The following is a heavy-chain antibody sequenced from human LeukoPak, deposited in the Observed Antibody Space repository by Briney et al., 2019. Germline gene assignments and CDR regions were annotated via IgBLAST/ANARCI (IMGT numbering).Heavy chain of an antibody. V-gene: IGHV4-59*01. CDR3: ARGNYNWNGSSDVFDI. CDR1: GGSLSSYY. Sequence: RTSETLSLTCTVSGGSLSSYYWSWIRQPPGKGLEWIGYIFYSVTTNYNPSLKSRVTISVDTSKKQFSLKLSSVTAADTAVYYCARGNYNWNGSSDVFDIWGQGTMVTVSS. J-gene: IGHJ3*02. D-gene: IGHD1-1*01. CDR2: IFYSVTT.